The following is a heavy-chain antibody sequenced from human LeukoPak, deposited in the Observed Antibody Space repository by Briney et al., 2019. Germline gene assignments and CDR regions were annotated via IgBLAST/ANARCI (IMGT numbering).Heavy chain of an antibody. V-gene: IGHV3-21*04. Sequence: KTGGSLRLSCAASGFTFSSYSMNWVRQAPWKALEWVSSISYTGTYIYYADSVKGRFTISRDNAQNSLYLQMNSLRAEDTAIYYCVRDRGTYRPIDYWGQGTLVTVSS. CDR1: GFTFSSYS. J-gene: IGHJ4*02. CDR2: ISYTGTYI. CDR3: VRDRGTYRPIDY. D-gene: IGHD1-26*01.